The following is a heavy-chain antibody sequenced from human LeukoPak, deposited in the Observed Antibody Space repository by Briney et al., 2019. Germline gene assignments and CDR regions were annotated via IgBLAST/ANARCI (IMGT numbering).Heavy chain of an antibody. J-gene: IGHJ4*02. CDR2: ISSSSSYI. D-gene: IGHD2-15*01. Sequence: GGSLRLSCAASGFTFSSYWMSWVRQAPGKGLEWVSSISSSSSYIYYADSVKGRFTISRDNAKNSLYLQMNSLRAEDTAVYYCAKTLAKAASDYWGQGTLVTVSS. CDR3: AKTLAKAASDY. CDR1: GFTFSSYW. V-gene: IGHV3-21*01.